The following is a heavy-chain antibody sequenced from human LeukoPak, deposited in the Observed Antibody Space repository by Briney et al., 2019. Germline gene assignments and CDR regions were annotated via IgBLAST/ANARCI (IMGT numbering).Heavy chain of an antibody. V-gene: IGHV3-30-3*01. Sequence: GRSLRLSCAASGFTFSSYAMHWVRQAPGKGLEWVAVISYDGSNKYYADSVKGRFTISRDNSKNTLYLRMNSLRAEDTAVYYCARGVSGSYMFDYWGQGTLVTVSS. D-gene: IGHD1-26*01. CDR3: ARGVSGSYMFDY. CDR1: GFTFSSYA. CDR2: ISYDGSNK. J-gene: IGHJ4*02.